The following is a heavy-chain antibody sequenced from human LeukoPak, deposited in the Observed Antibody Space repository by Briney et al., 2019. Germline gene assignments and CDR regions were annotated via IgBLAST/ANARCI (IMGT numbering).Heavy chain of an antibody. CDR3: ARGRGSDYYDSSGYYSRVLDY. V-gene: IGHV4-34*01. CDR2: INHSGST. J-gene: IGHJ4*02. CDR1: GGSFSGYY. D-gene: IGHD3-22*01. Sequence: KASETLSLTCAVYGGSFSGYYWSWIRQPPGKGLEWIGEINHSGSTNYNPSLKSRVTISVDTSKNQFSLKLSSVTAADTAVYYCARGRGSDYYDSSGYYSRVLDYWGQGTLVTVSS.